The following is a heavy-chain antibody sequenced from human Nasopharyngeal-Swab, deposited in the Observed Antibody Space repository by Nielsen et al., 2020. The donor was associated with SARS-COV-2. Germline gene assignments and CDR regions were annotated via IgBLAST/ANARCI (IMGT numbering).Heavy chain of an antibody. V-gene: IGHV3-48*03. D-gene: IGHD6-13*01. J-gene: IGHJ4*02. CDR3: ARDQGSSWRLDS. CDR2: IGRRGKTI. Sequence: GESLKISCAASGFTFSSYDMNWIRQAPNKGLEWLSYIGRRGKTIYYADSVKGRFTISRDNAKNSLYLQMNNLRGDDTGVYYCARDQGSSWRLDSWGQGTLVTVSS. CDR1: GFTFSSYD.